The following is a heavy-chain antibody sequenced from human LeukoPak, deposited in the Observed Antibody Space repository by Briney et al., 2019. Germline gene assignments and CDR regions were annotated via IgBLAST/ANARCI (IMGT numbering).Heavy chain of an antibody. D-gene: IGHD6-19*01. Sequence: SQTLSLTYTVSGGSISSGGYYWSWIRQPPGKGLEWIGYIYYSGSTNYNPSLKSRVTISVDTSKNQFSLKLSSVTAADTAVYYCARASIAVAGNRFDYWGQGTLVTVPS. V-gene: IGHV4-61*08. CDR3: ARASIAVAGNRFDY. J-gene: IGHJ4*02. CDR2: IYYSGST. CDR1: GGSISSGGYY.